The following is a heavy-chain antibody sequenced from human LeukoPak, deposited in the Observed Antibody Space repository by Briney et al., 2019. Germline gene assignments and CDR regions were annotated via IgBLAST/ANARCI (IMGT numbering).Heavy chain of an antibody. J-gene: IGHJ6*02. CDR1: GFTFSSYW. CDR3: ARIVLTPPYGMDV. Sequence: GGSLRLSCAASGFTFSSYWMSWVRQAPGKGLEWVANIKQDGSEKYYVDSVKGRFTIFRDDSKNSLYLEMNSLRAEDTAVYFCARIVLTPPYGMDVWGQGTTVTVSS. CDR2: IKQDGSEK. V-gene: IGHV3-7*01. D-gene: IGHD2/OR15-2a*01.